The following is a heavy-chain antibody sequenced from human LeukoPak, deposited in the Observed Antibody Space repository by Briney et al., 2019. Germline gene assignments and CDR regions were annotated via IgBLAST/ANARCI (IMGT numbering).Heavy chain of an antibody. Sequence: SGPTLVNPTQTLTLTCTFSGFSLSTSGMCVSWIRQPPGEALEWLARIDWDDDKYYSTSLKTRLTISKDTSKNQVVLTMTNMDPVDTATYYCARIRLPSHAIAAAGVNAFDIWGQGTMVTVPS. CDR2: IDWDDDK. V-gene: IGHV2-70*11. CDR1: GFSLSTSGMC. D-gene: IGHD6-13*01. CDR3: ARIRLPSHAIAAAGVNAFDI. J-gene: IGHJ3*02.